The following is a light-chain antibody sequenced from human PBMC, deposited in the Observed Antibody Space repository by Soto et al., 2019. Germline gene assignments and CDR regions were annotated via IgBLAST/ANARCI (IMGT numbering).Light chain of an antibody. V-gene: IGKV3-20*01. CDR1: QSVTSGY. CDR3: QQYATSPPMCT. CDR2: GAS. J-gene: IGKJ2*02. Sequence: EIVLTQSPGTLSLSPGERATLSCRASQSVTSGYLGWYQQKPGQAPRLPIYGASSRDTDISDRFSGSGSGKDFTLTISRLEAEDFAVYYCQQYATSPPMCTFGQGTKVEIK.